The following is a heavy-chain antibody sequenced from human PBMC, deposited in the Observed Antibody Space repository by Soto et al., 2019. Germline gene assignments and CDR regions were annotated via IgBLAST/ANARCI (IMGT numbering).Heavy chain of an antibody. CDR1: GGSISSGGYY. Sequence: QVQLQESGPGLVKPSQTLSLTCTVSGGSISSGGYYWSWVRQHPGKGLEWIGYIYYSGGTYYNPSLESRVTISVDTSNNQLSLKLSSVTAADTSVYYCAGDASSGYKPSGTYYYGMDVWGQVTTVTVSS. D-gene: IGHD3-22*01. J-gene: IGHJ6*02. CDR3: AGDASSGYKPSGTYYYGMDV. CDR2: IYYSGGT. V-gene: IGHV4-31*03.